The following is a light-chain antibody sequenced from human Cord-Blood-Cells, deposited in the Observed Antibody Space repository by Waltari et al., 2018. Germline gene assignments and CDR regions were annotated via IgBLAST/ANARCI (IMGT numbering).Light chain of an antibody. CDR1: SSDVGGYNY. CDR3: SSYTSSRV. Sequence: QSALTQPASVSGSPGQSITISCTGTSSDVGGYNYVSWYQQHPGKAPNLMIYDVSNRPSGVSNRFSGSESGNTASLTISGLQAEDEADYYCSSYTSSRVFGGGSKLTVL. V-gene: IGLV2-14*03. J-gene: IGLJ3*02. CDR2: DVS.